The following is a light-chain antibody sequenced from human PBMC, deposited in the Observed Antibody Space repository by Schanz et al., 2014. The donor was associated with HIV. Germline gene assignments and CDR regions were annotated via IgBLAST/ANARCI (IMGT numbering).Light chain of an antibody. V-gene: IGKV1-5*03. CDR1: QSIGRW. CDR2: EAS. CDR3: QQYSSYSPT. Sequence: DIQMTQPPSTLSASVGERVSITCRASQSIGRWLAWYQQKPGKPPNLLIYEASTLESGVPSRFSGSGSGTEFTLTIDGLQPDDFATYYCQQYSSYSPTFGQGTEVEV. J-gene: IGKJ1*01.